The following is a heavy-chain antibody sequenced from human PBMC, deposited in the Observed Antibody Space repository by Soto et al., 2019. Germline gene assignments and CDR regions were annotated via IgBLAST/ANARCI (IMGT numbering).Heavy chain of an antibody. CDR2: IYSSGST. D-gene: IGHD5-18*01. CDR3: ARDIRGYSRAFDF. V-gene: IGHV4-61*01. Sequence: PSETLSLTCTVSGDSVSSYNYCWTWIRQSPGKGLEWVGYIYSSGSTKYNPSLKSRVTISLHTSSNQFSLNLTSVTAADTAVYYCARDIRGYSRAFDFWGQGTLVTVSS. J-gene: IGHJ4*02. CDR1: GDSVSSYNYC.